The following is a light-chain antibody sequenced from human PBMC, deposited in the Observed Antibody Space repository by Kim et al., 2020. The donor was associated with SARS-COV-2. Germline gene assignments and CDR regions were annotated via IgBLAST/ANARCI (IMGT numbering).Light chain of an antibody. CDR1: SSDVGAYNY. Sequence: QSALTQPPSASGSPGQSATISCTGTSSDVGAYNYVSWFQQLPGKAPKVIIYEVEKRPSGVPDRFFGSKYGNTASLTVSGLQAEDEAEYYCSSFAGSNTWVFGGGTKLTVL. V-gene: IGLV2-8*01. J-gene: IGLJ3*02. CDR2: EVE. CDR3: SSFAGSNTWV.